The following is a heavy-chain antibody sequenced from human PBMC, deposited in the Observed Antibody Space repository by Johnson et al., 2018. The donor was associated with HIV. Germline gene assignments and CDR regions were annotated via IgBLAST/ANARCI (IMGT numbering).Heavy chain of an antibody. CDR2: IYSGGST. V-gene: IGHV3-66*01. CDR1: GFTFSSYA. CDR3: ARVLGDYAYHI. Sequence: VQLVESGGGVVQPGRSLRLSCAASGFTFSSYAMSWVRQAPGKGLEWVSAIYSGGSTYNADSVKGRFTISRDNAKNSLYLQMNSLRVEDTAVYYCARVLGDYAYHIWGQGTMVTVSS. J-gene: IGHJ3*02. D-gene: IGHD4-17*01.